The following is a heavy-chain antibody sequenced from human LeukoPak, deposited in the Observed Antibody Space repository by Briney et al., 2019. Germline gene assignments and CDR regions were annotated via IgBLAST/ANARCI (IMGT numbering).Heavy chain of an antibody. J-gene: IGHJ6*03. CDR3: AREVVRPNDPHYYMDV. CDR2: IKQDGSAK. Sequence: GGSLRLSCAASGFTISNYWMSWVRQAPGKGLEWVANIKQDGSAKYYADSLKGRFTISRDNAENSLSLQVNSLRAEDTAVYYCAREVVRPNDPHYYMDVWGKGATVTVSS. CDR1: GFTISNYW. V-gene: IGHV3-7*01. D-gene: IGHD1-1*01.